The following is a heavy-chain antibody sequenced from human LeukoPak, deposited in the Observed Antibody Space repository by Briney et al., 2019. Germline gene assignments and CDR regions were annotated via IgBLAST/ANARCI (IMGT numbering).Heavy chain of an antibody. Sequence: SQTLSLTCAISGDSVSSNTAAWSWIRQSPSRGLEWLGRTYYRSKWYYDYTISVKSRITINPDTSKNQFSLQLNSVTPEDTAVYYCTRETEYSSSIPFDCWGQGTLVTVSS. CDR1: GDSVSSNTAA. V-gene: IGHV6-1*01. D-gene: IGHD6-13*01. CDR2: TYYRSKWYY. J-gene: IGHJ4*02. CDR3: TRETEYSSSIPFDC.